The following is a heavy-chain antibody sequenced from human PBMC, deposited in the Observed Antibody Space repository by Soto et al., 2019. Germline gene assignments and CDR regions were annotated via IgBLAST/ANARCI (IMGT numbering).Heavy chain of an antibody. V-gene: IGHV3-66*01. CDR2: IYRGGDI. D-gene: IGHD3-3*01. CDR3: ARDRRDGDTI. J-gene: IGHJ4*02. Sequence: EVQVVESGGGLVQPGGSLRLSCAASGFYVNNYYMSWFRQAPGRGLEWVSVIYRGGDIYYADSVQGRFTTSRDISRNSIDLQMNSMRCEHTAVYYCARDRRDGDTIWGQGVVVTVSS. CDR1: GFYVNNYY.